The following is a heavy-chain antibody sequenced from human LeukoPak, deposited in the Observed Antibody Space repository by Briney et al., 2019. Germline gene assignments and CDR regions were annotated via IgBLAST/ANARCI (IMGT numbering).Heavy chain of an antibody. CDR3: AMGAYVYFEMGHLVY. V-gene: IGHV3-23*01. J-gene: IGHJ4*02. Sequence: GGSLRLSCAASGFSLSNSAMSWVRQAPGKGLEWVSLIIASSGSTFYADSVKGRFTISRDNSKNTLYLQMNSLRAEDTAVYYCAMGAYVYFEMGHLVYWGQGTMVTVSS. CDR2: IIASSGST. CDR1: GFSLSNSA. D-gene: IGHD3-16*01.